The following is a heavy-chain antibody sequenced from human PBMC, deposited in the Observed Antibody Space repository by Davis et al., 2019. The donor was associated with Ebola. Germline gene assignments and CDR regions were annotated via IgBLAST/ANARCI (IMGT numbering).Heavy chain of an antibody. Sequence: MPSETLSLTCTVSGGSISSSSYYWGWIRQPPGKGLEWIGSIYYSGSTYYNPSLKSRVTISVDTSKNQFSLKLSSVTAADTAVYYCARLASYYYDSSGYKALYYFDYWGQGTLVTVSS. J-gene: IGHJ4*02. CDR1: GGSISSSSYY. CDR3: ARLASYYYDSSGYKALYYFDY. D-gene: IGHD3-22*01. CDR2: IYYSGST. V-gene: IGHV4-39*01.